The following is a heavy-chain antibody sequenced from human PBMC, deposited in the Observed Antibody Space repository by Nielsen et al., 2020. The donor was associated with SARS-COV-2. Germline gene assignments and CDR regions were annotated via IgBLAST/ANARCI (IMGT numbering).Heavy chain of an antibody. CDR1: GFTFSSYD. CDR2: IGTAGDT. CDR3: ARAGYSSGWYYYYGMDV. D-gene: IGHD6-19*01. V-gene: IGHV3-13*01. Sequence: GESLKISCAASGFTFSSYDMHWVRQATGKGLEWVSAIGTAGDTYYPGSVKGRFTISRENAKNSLYPQMNSLRAGDTAVYYCARAGYSSGWYYYYGMDVWGQGTTVTVSS. J-gene: IGHJ6*02.